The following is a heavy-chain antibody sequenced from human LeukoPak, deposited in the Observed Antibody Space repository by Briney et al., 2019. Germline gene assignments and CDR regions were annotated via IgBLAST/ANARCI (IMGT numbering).Heavy chain of an antibody. D-gene: IGHD3-10*01. V-gene: IGHV4-30-2*01. CDR3: ARDKFGYHDY. CDR1: GGSISSGGYS. Sequence: PSETLSLTCAVSGGSISSGGYSWSWIRQPPGKGLEWIGYIYHSGSTYYNPSLKSRVTISVDRSKNQFSLKLSSVTAADTAVYYCARDKFGYHDYWGQGTLVTVSP. CDR2: IYHSGST. J-gene: IGHJ4*02.